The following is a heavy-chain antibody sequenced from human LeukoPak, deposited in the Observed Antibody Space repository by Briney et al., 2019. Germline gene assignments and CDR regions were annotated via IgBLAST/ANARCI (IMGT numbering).Heavy chain of an antibody. V-gene: IGHV3-30*02. J-gene: IGHJ4*02. CDR1: GFTFSSYG. Sequence: GGSLRLSCAAPGFTFSSYGMHWVRQAPGKGLEWVAFIRYDGSNKYYADSVKGRFTISRDNSKNTLYLQMNSLRAEDTAVYYCAKDPGGSGSYTDYWGQGTLVTVSS. CDR2: IRYDGSNK. CDR3: AKDPGGSGSYTDY. D-gene: IGHD3-10*01.